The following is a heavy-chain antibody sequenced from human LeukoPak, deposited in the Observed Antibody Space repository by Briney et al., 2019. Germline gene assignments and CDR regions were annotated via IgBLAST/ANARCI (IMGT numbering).Heavy chain of an antibody. D-gene: IGHD3-3*01. CDR1: GFTFSSYA. Sequence: PGRPLRLSCAASGFTFSSYAMHWLRQAPGKGLEGVAVISYDGSNTYYADSVKGRFTISRDNSKNTLYLEMNSLRAEDTAVYYCARVTITIFGAIDYWGQGTLVTVSS. CDR2: ISYDGSNT. J-gene: IGHJ4*02. V-gene: IGHV3-30-3*01. CDR3: ARVTITIFGAIDY.